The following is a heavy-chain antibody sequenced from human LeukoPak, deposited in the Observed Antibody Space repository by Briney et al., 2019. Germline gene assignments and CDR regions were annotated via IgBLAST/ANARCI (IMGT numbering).Heavy chain of an antibody. V-gene: IGHV3-53*01. CDR2: IYSGGST. Sequence: PGGSLRLSCAASGFTVSSDYMSWVRQAPGKGLEWVSIIYSGGSTYYADSVKGRFTISRDNAKNSLYLQMNSLRAEDTAVYYCARSYYYYDSSGSDEYYFDYWGQGTLVTVSS. CDR1: GFTVSSDY. D-gene: IGHD3-22*01. CDR3: ARSYYYYDSSGSDEYYFDY. J-gene: IGHJ4*02.